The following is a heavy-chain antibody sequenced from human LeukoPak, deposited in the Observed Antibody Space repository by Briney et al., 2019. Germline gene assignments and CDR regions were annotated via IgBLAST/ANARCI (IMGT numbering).Heavy chain of an antibody. J-gene: IGHJ4*02. CDR3: ARDSRADIVATTRLDY. V-gene: IGHV1-18*01. CDR1: GYTFTSYG. Sequence: GASVKVSCKASGYTFTSYGISWVRQAPGEGLEWMGWISAYNGNTNYAQKLQSRVTMTTDTSTSTAYMELRSLRSDGTAVYYCARDSRADIVATTRLDYWGQGTLVTVSS. D-gene: IGHD5-12*01. CDR2: ISAYNGNT.